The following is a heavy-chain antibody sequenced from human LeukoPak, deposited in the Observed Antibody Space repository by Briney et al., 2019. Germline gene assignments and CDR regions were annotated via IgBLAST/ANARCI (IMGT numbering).Heavy chain of an antibody. Sequence: PGGSLRLSCVASGFPFSSYWMTWVRQAPGKGLEWVALIWYDGSNKYYADSVRGRFTISRDNSKNTLYLQMKSLRVEDTAVYYCARAGVGAIYYFDYWGQGTLVTVSS. CDR1: GFPFSSYW. D-gene: IGHD1-26*01. J-gene: IGHJ4*02. V-gene: IGHV3-33*08. CDR2: IWYDGSNK. CDR3: ARAGVGAIYYFDY.